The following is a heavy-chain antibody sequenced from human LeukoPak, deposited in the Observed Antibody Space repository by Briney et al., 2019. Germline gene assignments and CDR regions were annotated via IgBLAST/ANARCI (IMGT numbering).Heavy chain of an antibody. CDR3: ARDFGFGEAEYYYYGMDV. CDR2: IYYSGST. J-gene: IGHJ6*02. D-gene: IGHD3-3*01. V-gene: IGHV4-31*03. Sequence: SETLSLTCTVSGGSISSGGYYWSWIRQHPGKGLEWIGYIYYSGSTYYNPSLKSRVTISVDTSKNQFSLKLSSVTAADTAVYYCARDFGFGEAEYYYYGMDVWGQGTTVTVS. CDR1: GGSISSGGYY.